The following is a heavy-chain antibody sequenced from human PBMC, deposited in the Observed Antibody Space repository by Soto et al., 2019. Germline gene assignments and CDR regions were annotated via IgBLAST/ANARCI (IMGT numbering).Heavy chain of an antibody. V-gene: IGHV4-31*03. CDR2: IYHSGRT. D-gene: IGHD4-17*01. J-gene: IGHJ4*02. CDR3: ASVIGGDSEYYFDY. Sequence: PSEPLSLTCTVSGVSISSGGYYWGWIRQHPGKGLEWIGNIYHSGRTYYNPSLKSRVIMSVDTSKNHFSLNLNSVTAADTAMYLCASVIGGDSEYYFDYWGQGTLVTVSS. CDR1: GVSISSGGYY.